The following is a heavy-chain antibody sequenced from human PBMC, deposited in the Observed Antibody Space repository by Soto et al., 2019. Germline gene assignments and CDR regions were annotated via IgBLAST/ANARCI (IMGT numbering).Heavy chain of an antibody. CDR3: AKGGYCCSTSCYRAPSEV. J-gene: IGHJ6*02. Sequence: GGSLRLSCAVSGFTFSSYAMSWVRQAPGKGLEWVSGISGSGGSTYYADSVKGRFTISRANSKNTLYLQMNSLRAEDTAVYYCAKGGYCCSTSCYRAPSEVWGQGTMVTVSS. CDR2: ISGSGGST. V-gene: IGHV3-23*01. CDR1: GFTFSSYA. D-gene: IGHD2-2*03.